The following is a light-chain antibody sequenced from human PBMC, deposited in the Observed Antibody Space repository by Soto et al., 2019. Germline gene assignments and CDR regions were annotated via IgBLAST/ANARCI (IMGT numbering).Light chain of an antibody. CDR3: SSYTSTSTPYV. CDR2: DVT. V-gene: IGLV2-14*03. Sequence: QSALTQPASMSGSPGQSIAISCTGTSSDIGGYNYVSWYQQHPGKAPKLLIYDVTHRPSGVSNRFSGSKSGDTASLTISGLQAEDEADYYCSSYTSTSTPYVFGTGTKLTVL. CDR1: SSDIGGYNY. J-gene: IGLJ1*01.